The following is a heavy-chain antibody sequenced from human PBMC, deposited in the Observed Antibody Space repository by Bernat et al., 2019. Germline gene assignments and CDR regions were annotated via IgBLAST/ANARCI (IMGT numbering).Heavy chain of an antibody. CDR2: IYSGGST. CDR3: ARDTHDSSGYYAPGAS. D-gene: IGHD3-22*01. Sequence: VQLVESGGGVVQPGRSLRLSCAASGFTFSSYAMHWVRQAPGKGLEWVSVIYSGGSTYYADSVQGRFTISRDNSKNTLYLQMNSLRAEYTAVYYCARDTHDSSGYYAPGASWGQGTLVTVSS. CDR1: GFTFSSYA. J-gene: IGHJ5*02. V-gene: IGHV3-66*01.